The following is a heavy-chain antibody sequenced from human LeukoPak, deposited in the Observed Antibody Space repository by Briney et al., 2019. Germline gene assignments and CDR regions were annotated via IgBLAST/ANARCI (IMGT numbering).Heavy chain of an antibody. CDR3: ARGRKGDCSSSSCCMLGY. J-gene: IGHJ4*02. D-gene: IGHD2-2*01. V-gene: IGHV4-34*01. CDR2: INHSGST. Sequence: SETLSLTCAVYGGSFSGYYWSWIRQPPGKGLEWIGEINHSGSTNYNPSLKSRVTISVDTSKNQFSLKLSSVTAADTAVYYCARGRKGDCSSSSCCMLGYWGQGTLVPVSS. CDR1: GGSFSGYY.